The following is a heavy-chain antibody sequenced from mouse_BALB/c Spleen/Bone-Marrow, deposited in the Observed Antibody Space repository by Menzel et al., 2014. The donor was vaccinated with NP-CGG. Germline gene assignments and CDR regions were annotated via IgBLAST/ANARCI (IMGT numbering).Heavy chain of an antibody. D-gene: IGHD2-4*01. CDR3: ARRRDYDYFAY. J-gene: IGHJ2*01. CDR2: ISSGGSYT. V-gene: IGHV5-6*02. CDR1: GFTFSSYG. Sequence: EVKLMESGGDLVKPGGSLKLSCAASGFTFSSYGMSWVRQIPDKRLEWVATISSGGSYTFYPDSVKGRFTISRDNAKNTLNLQMTSLKSEDTAMYYCARRRDYDYFAYWGQATTLTVSS.